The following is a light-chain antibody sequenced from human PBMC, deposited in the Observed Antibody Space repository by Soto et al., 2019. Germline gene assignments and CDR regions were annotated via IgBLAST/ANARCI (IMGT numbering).Light chain of an antibody. Sequence: QSALTQPPSASGSPGQSVIISCTGTSSDVGGYNYVSWYQQHPGKAPKLMIYEVSKRPSGVPDRFSGSKSGNTASLTVSGLQPEDEADYYCSSFGGRNNFKVFRTGTKLTVL. CDR1: SSDVGGYNY. J-gene: IGLJ1*01. CDR2: EVS. CDR3: SSFGGRNNFKV. V-gene: IGLV2-8*01.